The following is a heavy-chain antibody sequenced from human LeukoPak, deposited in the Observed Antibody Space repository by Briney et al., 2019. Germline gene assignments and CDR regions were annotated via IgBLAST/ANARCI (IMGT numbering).Heavy chain of an antibody. CDR2: IYYSGST. CDR3: ARLGAGYYDILTGYPERYYFDY. D-gene: IGHD3-9*01. J-gene: IGHJ4*02. CDR1: GGSISSSSYY. V-gene: IGHV4-39*01. Sequence: PSETLSLTCTVSGGSISSSSYYWGWIRQPPGKELEWIGTIYYSGSTYYNPSLKSRVTISVDTSKNQFSLKLSSVTAADTAVYYCARLGAGYYDILTGYPERYYFDYWGQGTLVTVSS.